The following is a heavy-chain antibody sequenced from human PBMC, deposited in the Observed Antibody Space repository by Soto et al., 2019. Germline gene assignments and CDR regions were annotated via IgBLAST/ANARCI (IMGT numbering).Heavy chain of an antibody. CDR2: ISSSSSYI. CDR1: GFTFSSYS. V-gene: IGHV3-21*01. D-gene: IGHD3-22*01. J-gene: IGHJ4*02. CDR3: ARYRGVYDTSGYYA. Sequence: EVQLVESGGGLVKPGGSLRLSCAASGFTFSSYSMNWVRQAPGKGLEWVSSISSSSSYIYYADSVKGRFTISRDNAQNSLYLQMNSLRAEDTAVYYCARYRGVYDTSGYYAWGQGTLVTVSS.